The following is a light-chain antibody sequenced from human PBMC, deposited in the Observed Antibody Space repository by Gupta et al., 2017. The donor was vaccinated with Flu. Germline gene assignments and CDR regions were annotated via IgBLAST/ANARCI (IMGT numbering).Light chain of an antibody. CDR3: QQDDAYPWT. V-gene: IGKV1-5*03. J-gene: IGKJ1*01. CDR1: QSISDW. CDR2: KAS. Sequence: DIQMTQSPSTLSASLGDRVTITCRASQSISDWLTWYQQKPGTAPKLLIYKASTLESGVPSRFSGSGSGTEFTLTINNLQPDDFATYFCQQDDAYPWTFGQGTKVEIK.